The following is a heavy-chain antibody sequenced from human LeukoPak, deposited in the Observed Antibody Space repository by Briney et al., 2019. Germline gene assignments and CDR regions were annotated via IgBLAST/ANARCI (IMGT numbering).Heavy chain of an antibody. Sequence: GESLKISCKTSGYNFDRYWIGWVRQVPGKGLEWTGIIYPGDSDTRYSPSFQGQVTISADNSVSTAYLEWSSLKASDTGIYYCARRRGGSWYFDYWGPGTLVTVSS. D-gene: IGHD3-10*01. CDR3: ARRRGGSWYFDY. V-gene: IGHV5-51*01. CDR1: GYNFDRYW. J-gene: IGHJ4*02. CDR2: IYPGDSDT.